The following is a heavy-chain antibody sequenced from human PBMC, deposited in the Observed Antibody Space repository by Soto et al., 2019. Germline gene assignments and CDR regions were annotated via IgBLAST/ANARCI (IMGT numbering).Heavy chain of an antibody. CDR3: ARGVVRDY. CDR2: INHSGST. J-gene: IGHJ4*02. CDR1: GGSFSGYY. D-gene: IGHD3-22*01. V-gene: IGHV4-34*01. Sequence: QVQLQQWGAGLLKPSETLSLTCAVYGGSFSGYYWSWIRQPPGKGLEWIGEINHSGSTNYNPSLKSRVTISVDTSKNQFSLKLSSVTAADTAVYYCARGVVRDYWGQGTLVTVYS.